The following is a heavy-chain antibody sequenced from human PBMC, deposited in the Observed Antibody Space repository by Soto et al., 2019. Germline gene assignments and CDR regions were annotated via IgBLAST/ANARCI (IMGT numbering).Heavy chain of an antibody. CDR1: GFTFSSYG. CDR3: SKDRVDTAMDY. J-gene: IGHJ4*02. CDR2: ISYDGSNK. Sequence: QVQLVESGGGVVQPGRSLRLSCAASGFTFSSYGMHWVRQAPGKGLEWVAVISYDGSNKYYADSVKGRFTIARDNSKTPLYLQMSSLRAEDTAVYYCSKDRVDTAMDYWGQGSLVSVSS. V-gene: IGHV3-30*18. D-gene: IGHD5-18*01.